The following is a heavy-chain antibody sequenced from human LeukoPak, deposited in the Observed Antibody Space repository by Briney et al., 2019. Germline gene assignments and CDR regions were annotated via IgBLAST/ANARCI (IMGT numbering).Heavy chain of an antibody. D-gene: IGHD6-19*01. CDR2: IRYDGSNK. CDR1: GFTFSSYG. V-gene: IGHV3-30*02. CDR3: AKEPGGYSSGWYGY. J-gene: IGHJ4*02. Sequence: PGRSLRLSCAASGFTFSSYGMHWVRQAPGKGLEWVAFIRYDGSNKYYADSVKGRFTISRDNSKNTLYLQMNSLRAEDTAVYYCAKEPGGYSSGWYGYWGQGTLVTVSS.